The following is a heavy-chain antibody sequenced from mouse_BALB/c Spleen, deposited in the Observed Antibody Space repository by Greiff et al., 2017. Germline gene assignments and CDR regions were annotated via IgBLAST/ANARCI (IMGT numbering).Heavy chain of an antibody. CDR2: ISYSGST. Sequence: EVKLMESGPSLVKPSQTLSLTCSVTGDSITSGYWNWIRKFPGNKLEYMGYISYSGSTYYNPSLKSRISITLDTSKNQYYLQLNSVTTEDTATYYCARVYDYNAGFAYWGQGTTLTVSS. V-gene: IGHV3-8*02. CDR1: GDSITSGY. D-gene: IGHD2-4*01. CDR3: ARVYDYNAGFAY. J-gene: IGHJ2*01.